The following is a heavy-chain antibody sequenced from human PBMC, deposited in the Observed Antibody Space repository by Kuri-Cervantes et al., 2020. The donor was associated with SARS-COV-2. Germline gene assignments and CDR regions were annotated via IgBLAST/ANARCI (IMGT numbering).Heavy chain of an antibody. Sequence: GESLKISCAASGFTFSSYGMHWVRQAPGKGLEWVAVISYDGSNKYYADSVKGRFTISRDNSKNTLYLQMNSLRAEDTAVYYCARDLGDILTGYYNGGYYYYGMDVWGQGTTVTVSS. CDR3: ARDLGDILTGYYNGGYYYYGMDV. J-gene: IGHJ6*02. CDR1: GFTFSSYG. D-gene: IGHD3-9*01. CDR2: ISYDGSNK. V-gene: IGHV3-30*03.